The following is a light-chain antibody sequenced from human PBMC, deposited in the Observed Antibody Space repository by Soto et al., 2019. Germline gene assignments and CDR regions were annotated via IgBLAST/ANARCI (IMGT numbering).Light chain of an antibody. Sequence: DIQMTQSPSSLSASVGDRVTITCRASESISRHLNWYQQKPGNAPKLLIYAASSLQNGVPSRFSGSGSGTDFTLTISNLQPGDFATYYCHDSYSTLSITFGQGKRVETK. CDR2: AAS. CDR3: HDSYSTLSIT. J-gene: IGKJ5*01. CDR1: ESISRH. V-gene: IGKV1-39*01.